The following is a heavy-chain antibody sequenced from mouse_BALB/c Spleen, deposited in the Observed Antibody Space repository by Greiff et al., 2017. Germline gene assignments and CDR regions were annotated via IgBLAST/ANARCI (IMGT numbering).Heavy chain of an antibody. CDR1: GFTFSSYG. CDR3: ARQGEAMDY. J-gene: IGHJ4*01. V-gene: IGHV5-6*01. Sequence: EVQGVESGGDLVKPGGSLKLSCAASGFTFSSYGMSWVRQTPDKRLEWVATISSGGSYTYYPDSVKGRFTISRDNAKNTLYLQMSSLKSEDTAMYYCARQGEAMDYWGQGTSVTVSS. CDR2: ISSGGSYT.